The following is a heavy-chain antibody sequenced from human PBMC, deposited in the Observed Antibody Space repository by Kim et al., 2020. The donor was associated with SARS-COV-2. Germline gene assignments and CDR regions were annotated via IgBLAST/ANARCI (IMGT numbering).Heavy chain of an antibody. J-gene: IGHJ4*02. Sequence: GGSLRLSCAASGFRFSSYWMSWVRQAPGKGLEWVANINEDGSEKYYVDSVKGRFTISRDNVKNSLYLQMNTLRAEDTAVYYCVRDGGYNYNRRGFHYFDYWGQGTLVTVSS. V-gene: IGHV3-7*03. CDR3: VRDGGYNYNRRGFHYFDY. CDR2: INEDGSEK. D-gene: IGHD5-18*01. CDR1: GFRFSSYW.